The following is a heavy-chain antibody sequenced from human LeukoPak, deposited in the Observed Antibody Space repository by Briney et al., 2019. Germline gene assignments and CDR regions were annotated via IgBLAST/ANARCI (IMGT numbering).Heavy chain of an antibody. CDR1: GFTFNRCW. CDR3: TSWGDTTAEYFQR. D-gene: IGHD2-21*02. Sequence: GGSLRLSCVVSGFTFNRCWMNWVRQAPGKGLEWVAHINPDGRDAYYVDSVKGRFTISRDNAQNSMYLQMNSLRVEDTAVYYCTSWGDTTAEYFQRWGQGTLVTVSS. CDR2: INPDGRDA. J-gene: IGHJ1*01. V-gene: IGHV3-7*01.